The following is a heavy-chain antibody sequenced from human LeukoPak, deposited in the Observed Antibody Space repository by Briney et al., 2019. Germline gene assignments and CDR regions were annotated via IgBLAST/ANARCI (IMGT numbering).Heavy chain of an antibody. D-gene: IGHD6-19*01. CDR3: ARGDSSGYFDY. CDR1: GGSFSGYY. V-gene: IGHV4-34*01. CDR2: INHSGST. J-gene: IGHJ4*02. Sequence: SETLSLTCAVYGGSFSGYYWSWIRQPPGKGLEWIGEINHSGSTNYNPCLKSRVTISVDTSKNQFSLKLSSVTAADTAVYYCARGDSSGYFDYWGQGTLVTVSS.